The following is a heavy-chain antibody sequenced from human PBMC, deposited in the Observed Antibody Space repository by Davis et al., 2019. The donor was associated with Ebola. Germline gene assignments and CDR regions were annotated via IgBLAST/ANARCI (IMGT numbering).Heavy chain of an antibody. CDR3: ARRRGVTDDAFDI. Sequence: LSCTVSGGSISNSHYYWAWIRQPPGKGLEWIGYIYYSGSTNYNPSLKSRVTISVDTSKNQFSLKLSSVTAADTAVYYCARRRGVTDDAFDIWGQGTMVTVSS. V-gene: IGHV4-61*05. CDR1: GGSISNSHYY. CDR2: IYYSGST. D-gene: IGHD5-18*01. J-gene: IGHJ3*02.